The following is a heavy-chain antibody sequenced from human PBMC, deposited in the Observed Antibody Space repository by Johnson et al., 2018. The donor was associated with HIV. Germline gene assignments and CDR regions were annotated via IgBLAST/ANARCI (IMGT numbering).Heavy chain of an antibody. CDR2: ISYDGSHK. CDR1: GFTFRSYA. J-gene: IGHJ3*02. CDR3: AKVGGYSGYGHLEAFDI. Sequence: QVQLVESGGGVVQPGRSLRLSCAASGFTFRSYAMHWVRQAPGKGLEWVALISYDGSHKFYADSVKGRFTISRDHSKNTLYLQMNSLRAEDTAVYYCAKVGGYSGYGHLEAFDIWGQGTMVTVSS. D-gene: IGHD5-12*01. V-gene: IGHV3-30-3*01.